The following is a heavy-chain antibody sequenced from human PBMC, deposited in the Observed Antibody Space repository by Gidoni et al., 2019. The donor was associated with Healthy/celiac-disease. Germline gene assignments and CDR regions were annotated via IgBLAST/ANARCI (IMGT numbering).Heavy chain of an antibody. CDR2: ISYDGSNK. CDR3: AKEALELPVPEYFDY. V-gene: IGHV3-30*18. D-gene: IGHD1-26*01. CDR1: GFTFSSYG. Sequence: QVQLVESGGGVVKPGWSLRLSCAASGFTFSSYGMHWVRQAPGKGLEWVAVISYDGSNKYYADSVKGRFTISRDNSKNTLYLQMNSLRAEDTAVYYCAKEALELPVPEYFDYWGQGTLVTVSS. J-gene: IGHJ4*02.